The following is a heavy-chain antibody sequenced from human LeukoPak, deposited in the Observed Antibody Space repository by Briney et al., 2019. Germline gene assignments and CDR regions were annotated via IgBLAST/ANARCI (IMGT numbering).Heavy chain of an antibody. CDR3: ARATARGIVVVMVPTEFDY. J-gene: IGHJ4*02. CDR1: GYTFTGYY. V-gene: IGHV1-2*02. D-gene: IGHD3-22*01. CDR2: INPNSGGT. Sequence: ASVKVSCKASGYTFTGYYMHWVRQAPGQGLEWMGWINPNSGGTNYAQKFQGRVTMTRDTSISTAYMELSRLRSDDTAVYYCARATARGIVVVMVPTEFDYWGQGTLVTVSS.